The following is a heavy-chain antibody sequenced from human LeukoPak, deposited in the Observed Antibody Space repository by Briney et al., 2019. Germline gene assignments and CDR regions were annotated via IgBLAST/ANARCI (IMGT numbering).Heavy chain of an antibody. V-gene: IGHV3-30*04. D-gene: IGHD6-6*01. CDR3: AISSSGSYYFDY. Sequence: GRSLRLSCAASGFTFSSYAMHWVRQAPGKGLEWVAFIRYDGSSKYYADSVKGRFTISRDNSKNTLYLQMNSLRAEDTAVYYCAISSSGSYYFDYWGQGTLVTVSS. CDR2: IRYDGSSK. J-gene: IGHJ4*02. CDR1: GFTFSSYA.